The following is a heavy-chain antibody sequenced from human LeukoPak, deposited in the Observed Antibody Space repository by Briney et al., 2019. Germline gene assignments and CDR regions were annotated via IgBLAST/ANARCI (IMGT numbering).Heavy chain of an antibody. D-gene: IGHD7-27*01. V-gene: IGHV3-11*06. CDR3: ARDGDGRYGEDYFDY. Sequence: GGSLRLSCAASGFTFSDYYMTWIRQAPGKGLEWVSYISSSSIYTNYADSVKGRFTISRDNTKNSLYLQTNTLRAEDTAVYYCARDGDGRYGEDYFDYWGQGTLVTVSS. CDR2: ISSSSIYT. J-gene: IGHJ4*02. CDR1: GFTFSDYY.